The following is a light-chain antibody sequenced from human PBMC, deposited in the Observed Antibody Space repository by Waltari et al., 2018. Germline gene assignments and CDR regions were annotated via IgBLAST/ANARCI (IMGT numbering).Light chain of an antibody. J-gene: IGKJ4*01. V-gene: IGKV4-1*01. CDR3: QQYCSSPLT. CDR1: QSLLYSSVNKNC. CDR2: WAS. Sequence: DIVLTQSPDSLAVSLGERATINCKSSQSLLYSSVNKNCLAWYQQKAGQPPKLLIYWASTRAPGVPDQFSGSGAGTDFTLTISSLQAEDVAVYYCQQYCSSPLTFGGGTKVEIK.